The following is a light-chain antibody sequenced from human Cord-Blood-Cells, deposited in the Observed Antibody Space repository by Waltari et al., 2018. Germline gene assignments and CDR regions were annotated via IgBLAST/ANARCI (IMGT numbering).Light chain of an antibody. CDR2: KNR. V-gene: IGLV3-1*01. CDR1: KLGDKY. Sequence: SYELTQPPSVSVSPGQTASITCSGDKLGDKYACWYQQKPGQSPVLVIDKNRKRPSGVPQRVSGANSGNTATLTISGTQAMDEADYYCQAWDSISWVFGGGTKLTVL. J-gene: IGLJ3*02. CDR3: QAWDSISWV.